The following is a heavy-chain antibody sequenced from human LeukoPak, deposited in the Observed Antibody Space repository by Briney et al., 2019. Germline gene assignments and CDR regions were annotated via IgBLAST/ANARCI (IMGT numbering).Heavy chain of an antibody. D-gene: IGHD5-12*01. Sequence: GASVKVSCKASGYTFTSYGISWVRQAPGQGLEWMGWISAYNGNTNYAQKLQGRVTMTTDTSTSTAYMELRSLRSDDTAVYYCARYEDIVATPQPRPFDYWGQGTLVTVSS. V-gene: IGHV1-18*01. CDR2: ISAYNGNT. J-gene: IGHJ4*02. CDR3: ARYEDIVATPQPRPFDY. CDR1: GYTFTSYG.